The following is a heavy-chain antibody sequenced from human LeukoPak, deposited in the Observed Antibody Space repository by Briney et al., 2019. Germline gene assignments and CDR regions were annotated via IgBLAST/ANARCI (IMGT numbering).Heavy chain of an antibody. CDR1: GGSISSSSYY. CDR2: IYYSGST. CDR3: ARFNGRRYMDV. Sequence: SETLSLTCTVSGGSISSSSYYWGWIRQPPGKGLEWIGSIYYSGSTYYNPSLKSRVTISVDTSKNQFSLKLSSVTAADTAVYYCARFNGRRYMDVWGKGTTVTVSS. D-gene: IGHD2-8*01. J-gene: IGHJ6*03. V-gene: IGHV4-39*01.